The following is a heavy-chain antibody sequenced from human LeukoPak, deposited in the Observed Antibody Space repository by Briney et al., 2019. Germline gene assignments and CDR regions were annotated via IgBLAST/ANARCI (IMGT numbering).Heavy chain of an antibody. J-gene: IGHJ4*02. CDR1: GGSITSYY. CDR2: IYYSGST. V-gene: IGHV4-59*01. D-gene: IGHD1/OR15-1a*01. Sequence: SETLSLTCTVSGGSITSYYWTWIRQPPGKGLEWIGYIYYSGSTNYNPSLKSRVTISVDTSKNQFSLRLSSVTAADTAVYYCARKQGDYWGQGTLVTVSS. CDR3: ARKQGDY.